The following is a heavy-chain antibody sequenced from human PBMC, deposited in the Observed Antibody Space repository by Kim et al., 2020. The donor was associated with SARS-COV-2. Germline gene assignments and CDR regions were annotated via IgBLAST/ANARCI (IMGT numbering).Heavy chain of an antibody. V-gene: IGHV4-39*01. CDR3: ARQTAAGTSPDY. J-gene: IGHJ4*02. D-gene: IGHD6-13*01. Sequence: DHNPSLKSRDTISGDTSKNQFSLKLGSLTAADTAVYYCARQTAAGTSPDYWGQGTLVTVSS.